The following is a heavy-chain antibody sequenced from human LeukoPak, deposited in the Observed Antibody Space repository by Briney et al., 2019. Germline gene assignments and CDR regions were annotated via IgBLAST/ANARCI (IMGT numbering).Heavy chain of an antibody. Sequence: GSLRLSCAASGFTFSSYSMNWFRQAPGKGLEWVSSISSSSGYIYYADSVKGRFTISRDNAKNSLYLQMNSLRAEDTAVYYCACNSITIFGVVIPPHFDYWGQGTLVTVSS. CDR3: ACNSITIFGVVIPPHFDY. CDR1: GFTFSSYS. D-gene: IGHD3-3*01. CDR2: ISSSSGYI. J-gene: IGHJ4*02. V-gene: IGHV3-21*01.